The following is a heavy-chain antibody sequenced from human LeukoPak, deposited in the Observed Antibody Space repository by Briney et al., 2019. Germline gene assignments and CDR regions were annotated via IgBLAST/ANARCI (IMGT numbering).Heavy chain of an antibody. D-gene: IGHD3-3*01. CDR3: ARGRFLEWLSGWFDP. J-gene: IGHJ5*02. CDR2: IIPIFGTA. Sequence: SVKVSCKASGGTFSSNAISWVRQAPGQGLEWMGGIIPIFGTANYAQKFQGRVTITADESTSTAYMELSSLRSEDTAVYYCARGRFLEWLSGWFDPWGQGTLVTVSS. V-gene: IGHV1-69*13. CDR1: GGTFSSNA.